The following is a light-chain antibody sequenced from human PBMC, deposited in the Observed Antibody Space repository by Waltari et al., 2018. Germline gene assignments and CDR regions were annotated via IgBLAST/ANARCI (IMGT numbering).Light chain of an antibody. CDR3: QHYVNLPVT. Sequence: EIVLTQSPGTLSLSPGEISTLSCRASQSVSRALAWYQQKPGQAPRLLIYAASTRATGVPDRFSGSGSGTDFSLTISKLDTEDFAVYYCQHYVNLPVTFGQGTKVEI. CDR1: QSVSRA. J-gene: IGKJ1*01. CDR2: AAS. V-gene: IGKV3-20*01.